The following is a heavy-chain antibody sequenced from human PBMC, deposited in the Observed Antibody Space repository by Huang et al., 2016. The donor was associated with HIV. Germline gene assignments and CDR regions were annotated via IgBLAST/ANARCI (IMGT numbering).Heavy chain of an antibody. CDR2: TIPILGIP. CDR3: ARGLHNIASSPPDS. Sequence: QVQLVQSGAEVKKPGSSVKVSCKASGGSFSSQSISWVRQAPGQGLEWIGGTIPILGIPSYAQSFQGRVTISADDSTSTAYMELNSLTSADTAIYYCARGLHNIASSPPDSWGQGTLITVSS. J-gene: IGHJ4*02. CDR1: GGSFSSQS. V-gene: IGHV1-69*01. D-gene: IGHD3-16*02.